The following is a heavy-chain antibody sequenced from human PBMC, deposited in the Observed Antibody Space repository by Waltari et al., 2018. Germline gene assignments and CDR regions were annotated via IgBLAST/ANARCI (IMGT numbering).Heavy chain of an antibody. D-gene: IGHD6-6*01. CDR3: AREYSSSSGRDY. CDR1: GGSIRSSSYY. Sequence: QLQLQESGPGLVKPSETLSLPCTVSGGSIRSSSYYWGWIRQPPGKGLEWIGSIYYSGSTYYNPSLKSRVTISVDTSKNQFSLKLSSVTAADTAVYYCAREYSSSSGRDYWGQGTLVTVSS. J-gene: IGHJ4*02. CDR2: IYYSGST. V-gene: IGHV4-39*01.